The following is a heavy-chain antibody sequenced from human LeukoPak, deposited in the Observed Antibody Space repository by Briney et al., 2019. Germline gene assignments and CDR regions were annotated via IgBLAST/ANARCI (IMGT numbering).Heavy chain of an antibody. CDR2: IQPDGGEQ. J-gene: IGHJ5*02. D-gene: IGHD3-16*01. V-gene: IGHV3-7*01. CDR3: ASQTYARFDP. CDR1: GFTFSSNW. Sequence: GGSLRLSCVASGFTFSSNWMSWVRQAPGKGLEWVGNIQPDGGEQYPVDSVKGRFTISRDNARNALFLQMNSLRVEDTAVYYCASQTYARFDPWGQGTLVTVSS.